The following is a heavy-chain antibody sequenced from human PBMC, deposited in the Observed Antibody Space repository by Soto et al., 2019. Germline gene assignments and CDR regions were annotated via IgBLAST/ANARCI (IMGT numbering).Heavy chain of an antibody. V-gene: IGHV3-23*01. CDR2: ITGIGSSI. J-gene: IGHJ4*02. Sequence: LLESGGGSVQPGESLKLSCAVSGFTFRNYAMSWVRQAPGKGLEWVAGITGIGSSISYSDSVRGRFTISRDNSKNTLYLQMNSLRGEDTAVHWCAKTPNSRLLNSWGQGALVTVSS. CDR3: AKTPNSRLLNS. D-gene: IGHD3-9*01. CDR1: GFTFRNYA.